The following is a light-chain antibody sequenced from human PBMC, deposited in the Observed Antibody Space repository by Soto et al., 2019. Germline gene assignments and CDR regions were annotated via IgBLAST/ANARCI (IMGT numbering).Light chain of an antibody. J-gene: IGKJ5*01. CDR2: DVS. Sequence: EMVMTQSPDTLSVSPGEIATPTFSAGQGVTTNFAWYQQKSGQSPRLLTYDVSIRATGVPAMFSATGSETDFTLTISGLQSGDSAVYFCQQYNNWPFSFGQGTRLEI. CDR3: QQYNNWPFS. V-gene: IGKV3-15*01. CDR1: QGVTTN.